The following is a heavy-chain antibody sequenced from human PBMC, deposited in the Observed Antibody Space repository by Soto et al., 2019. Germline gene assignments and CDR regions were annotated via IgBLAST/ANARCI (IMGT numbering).Heavy chain of an antibody. CDR1: GGTFSSYA. J-gene: IGHJ5*02. CDR2: IIPTFGTA. V-gene: IGHV1-69*13. D-gene: IGHD4-4*01. CDR3: ARSNYGHNWFDP. Sequence: ASVKVSCKASGGTFSSYAISWVRQAPGQGLEWMGGIIPTFGTANYAQKFQGRVTITADESTSTAYMELSSLRSEDTAVYYCARSNYGHNWFDPWGQGTLVTVSS.